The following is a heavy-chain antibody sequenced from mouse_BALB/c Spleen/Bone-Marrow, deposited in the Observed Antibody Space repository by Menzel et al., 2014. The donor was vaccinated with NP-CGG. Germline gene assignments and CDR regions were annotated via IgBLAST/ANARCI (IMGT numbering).Heavy chain of an antibody. J-gene: IGHJ1*01. CDR3: ARWDWYFDD. CDR1: GYSITSDYA. CDR2: ISYSGST. V-gene: IGHV3-2*02. Sequence: VQLKDSGPGLVKPSQSLSLTCTVTGYSITSDYAWNWIRQFPGNKLEWMGYISYSGSTSYNPSLKSRISITRDTSKNQFFLQLNSVTTEDTATYYCARWDWYFDDWGAGTTVTVSS.